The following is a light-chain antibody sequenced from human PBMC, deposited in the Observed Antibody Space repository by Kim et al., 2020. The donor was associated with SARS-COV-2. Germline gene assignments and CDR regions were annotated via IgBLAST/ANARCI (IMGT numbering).Light chain of an antibody. CDR2: GAS. V-gene: IGKV1-17*01. CDR1: QGIRND. CDR3: LQHNDYPLT. J-gene: IGKJ4*01. Sequence: DIQMTQSPSSLSASVGDSVTITCRASQGIRNDLGWFQQKPGKAPKQLVYGASRLESGVPSRFSGRGSGTEFTLTISSLQPEDFATYYCLQHNDYPLTFGGGTKVEI.